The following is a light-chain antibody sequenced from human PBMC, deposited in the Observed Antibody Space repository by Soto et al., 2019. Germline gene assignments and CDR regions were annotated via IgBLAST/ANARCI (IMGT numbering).Light chain of an antibody. CDR1: NSVSRD. V-gene: IGKV3-11*01. J-gene: IGKJ4*01. CDR2: DAS. CDR3: QQRNRWPLT. Sequence: EIVLTQSQVTLSLSPGERATLSCRASNSVSRDLLWYQQKPGQSPRLLISDASNRATGIPARFSGSGSGTDFSLTISSLEPEDFAVYYCQQRNRWPLTFGGGTRVEIK.